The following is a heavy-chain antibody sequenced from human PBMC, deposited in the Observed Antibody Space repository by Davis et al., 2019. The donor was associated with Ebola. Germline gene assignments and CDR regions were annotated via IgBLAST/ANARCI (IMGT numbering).Heavy chain of an antibody. Sequence: SETLSLTCSVSGGSISTYYWNWIRQPPGKGLEWVGCIQNSGSPIYNPSLKSRVTLSVDTSTNQFSLKLTSVTAADTAVYYCARGDYAGSSFDYWGQGTLVTVSA. CDR3: ARGDYAGSSFDY. CDR2: IQNSGSP. J-gene: IGHJ4*02. CDR1: GGSISTYY. V-gene: IGHV4-4*09. D-gene: IGHD4-17*01.